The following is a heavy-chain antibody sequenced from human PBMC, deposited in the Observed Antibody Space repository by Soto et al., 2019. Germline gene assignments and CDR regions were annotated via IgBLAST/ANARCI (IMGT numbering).Heavy chain of an antibody. D-gene: IGHD1-1*01. CDR1: GFTFSSYW. CDR2: ISYDGSNK. J-gene: IGHJ6*02. Sequence: GGSLRLSCAASGFTFSSYWMSWVRQAPGKGLEWVAVISYDGSNKYYADSVKGRFTISRDNSKNTLYLQMNSLRAEDTAVYYCAKEDFENWNDDRYYYYGMDVWGQGTTVTVSS. V-gene: IGHV3-30*18. CDR3: AKEDFENWNDDRYYYYGMDV.